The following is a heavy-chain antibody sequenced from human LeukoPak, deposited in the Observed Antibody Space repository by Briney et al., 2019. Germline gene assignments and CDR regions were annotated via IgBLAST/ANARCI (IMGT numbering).Heavy chain of an antibody. CDR1: GSTFSSYW. V-gene: IGHV3-7*01. J-gene: IGHJ3*02. CDR3: ARLDDAFDI. Sequence: GGSLRLSCAASGSTFSSYWMSWVRQAPGKGLEWVANIKQYGSEKYYVDSVKGRFTISRDNAKNSLYLQMNSLRAEDTAVYFCARLDDAFDIWGQGTMVTVSS. CDR2: IKQYGSEK. D-gene: IGHD1-1*01.